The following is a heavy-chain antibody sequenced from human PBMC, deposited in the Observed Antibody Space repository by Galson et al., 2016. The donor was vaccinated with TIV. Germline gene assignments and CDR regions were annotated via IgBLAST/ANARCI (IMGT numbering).Heavy chain of an antibody. D-gene: IGHD1-7*01. Sequence: SLRLSCAASGFTFSNYWMHWVRQSPGEGLIYVSRINTDGDASDYADSAKGRFTISRDNAEDSLYLQINSLRVEDTALYYCARRGNYLSDAFDIWGQGTMVTVSS. J-gene: IGHJ3*02. V-gene: IGHV3-74*01. CDR1: GFTFSNYW. CDR2: INTDGDAS. CDR3: ARRGNYLSDAFDI.